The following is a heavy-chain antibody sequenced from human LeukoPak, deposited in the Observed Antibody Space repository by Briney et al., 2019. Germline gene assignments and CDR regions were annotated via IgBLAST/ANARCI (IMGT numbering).Heavy chain of an antibody. J-gene: IGHJ4*02. D-gene: IGHD6-19*01. Sequence: SETLSLTCAVYGGSFSGYYWSWIRQPPGKGLEWIGEINHSGSTNHNPSLKSRVTISVDTSKNQFSLKLSSVTAADTAVYYCARQWLVSPLFDYWGQGTLVTVSS. CDR3: ARQWLVSPLFDY. CDR2: INHSGST. V-gene: IGHV4-34*01. CDR1: GGSFSGYY.